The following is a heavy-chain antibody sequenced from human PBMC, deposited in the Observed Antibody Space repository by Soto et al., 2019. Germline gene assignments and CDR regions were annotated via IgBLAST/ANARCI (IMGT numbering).Heavy chain of an antibody. V-gene: IGHV4-31*03. D-gene: IGHD4-17*01. J-gene: IGHJ2*01. Sequence: QVQLQESGPGLVKPSQTLSLTCTVSGGSVSSGGQYWSWIRQHPGKGLEWIGNISYSGDTFYNPSLRCRITISVDTSRNQCALSLRSVTAADTAVYYCARRHPRLYFGLWGRGTLLTVSS. CDR3: ARRHPRLYFGL. CDR1: GGSVSSGGQY. CDR2: ISYSGDT.